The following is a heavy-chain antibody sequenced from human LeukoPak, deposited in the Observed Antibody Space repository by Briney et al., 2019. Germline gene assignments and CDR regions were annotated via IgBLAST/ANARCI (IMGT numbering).Heavy chain of an antibody. CDR3: ARDMLRGVRGAFDI. J-gene: IGHJ3*02. CDR1: GGDFSSYA. V-gene: IGHV1-69*06. CDR2: IIPIFGTA. Sequence: EASVKVSCKASGGDFSSYAISWVRQAPGQGLEWMGGIIPIFGTANYAQKFQGRVTITADKSTSTAYMELSSLRSEDTAVYYCARDMLRGVRGAFDIWGQGTMVTVSS. D-gene: IGHD3-10*01.